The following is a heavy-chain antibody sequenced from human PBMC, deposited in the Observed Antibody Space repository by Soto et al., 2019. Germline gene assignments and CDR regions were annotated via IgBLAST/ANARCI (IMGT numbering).Heavy chain of an antibody. V-gene: IGHV4-30-4*01. D-gene: IGHD1-7*01. CDR3: ARDLSVHNWNYVFYYYGMDV. J-gene: IGHJ6*02. CDR1: GGSISSGDYY. Sequence: PSETLSLTCTVSGGSISSGDYYWSWIRQPPGKGLEWIGYIYYSGSTYYNPSLKSRVTISVDTSKNQFSLKLSSVTAADTAVYYCARDLSVHNWNYVFYYYGMDVWGQGTTVTVSS. CDR2: IYYSGST.